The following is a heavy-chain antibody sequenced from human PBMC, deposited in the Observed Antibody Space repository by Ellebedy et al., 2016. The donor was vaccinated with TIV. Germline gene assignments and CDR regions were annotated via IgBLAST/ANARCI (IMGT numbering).Heavy chain of an antibody. J-gene: IGHJ6*02. CDR1: GFTFSDYY. D-gene: IGHD5-24*01. V-gene: IGHV3-11*01. CDR2: ISSSGSTI. Sequence: LSLTCAASGFTFSDYYMSWIRQAPGKGLEWVSYISSSGSTIYYADSVKGRFTISRDNAKNSLYLQMNSLRAEDTAVYYCARDDGYYHYYNYYGMDVWGQGTTVTVSS. CDR3: ARDDGYYHYYNYYGMDV.